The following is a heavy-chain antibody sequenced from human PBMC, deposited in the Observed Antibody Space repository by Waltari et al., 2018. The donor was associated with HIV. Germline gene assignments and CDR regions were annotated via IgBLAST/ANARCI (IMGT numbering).Heavy chain of an antibody. Sequence: QVQLVESGGGVVQPGGSMRLSCAASGFTFSSYGRHWVRTAPGKGLGWVEVISYDGSNKYYADSVKGRFTISRDNSKNTLYLQMNSLRAEDTAVYYCAKDQSIADPRGMDVWGQGTTVTVSS. D-gene: IGHD6-6*01. CDR3: AKDQSIADPRGMDV. CDR1: GFTFSSYG. V-gene: IGHV3-30*18. CDR2: ISYDGSNK. J-gene: IGHJ6*02.